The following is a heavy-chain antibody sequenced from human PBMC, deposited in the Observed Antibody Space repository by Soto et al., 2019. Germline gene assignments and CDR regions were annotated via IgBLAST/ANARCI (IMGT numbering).Heavy chain of an antibody. CDR1: GFTFSIYV. V-gene: IGHV3-30-3*01. J-gene: IGHJ4*02. CDR2: ISYDGSNK. Sequence: GGSLRLSCAASGFTFSIYVIHWVRQAPGKGLEWVAVISYDGSNKYYADSVKGRFTISRDNSKNTLYLQMNSLRAEDTAVYYCARGPQWSAMVRTTTGDYWGQGTLVTVSS. CDR3: ARGPQWSAMVRTTTGDY. D-gene: IGHD3-10*01.